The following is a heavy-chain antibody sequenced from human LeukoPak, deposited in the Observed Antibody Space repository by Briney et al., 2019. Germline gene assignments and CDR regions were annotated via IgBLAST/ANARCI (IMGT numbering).Heavy chain of an antibody. Sequence: SETLSLTCAVYGGSFSGYYWSWIRQPPGKGLEWIGEINHSGSTNYNPSLKSRVTISVDTSKNQFSLKLSSVTAADTAVYYCARDQSGTAIPRAGRYFDLWGRGTLVTVSS. D-gene: IGHD5-18*01. CDR3: ARDQSGTAIPRAGRYFDL. V-gene: IGHV4-34*01. CDR1: GGSFSGYY. J-gene: IGHJ2*01. CDR2: INHSGST.